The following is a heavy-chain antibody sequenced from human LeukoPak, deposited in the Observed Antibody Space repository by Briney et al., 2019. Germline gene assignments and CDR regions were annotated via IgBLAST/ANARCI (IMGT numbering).Heavy chain of an antibody. J-gene: IGHJ6*02. CDR2: IYPGDSGT. CDR1: GHSFPSYW. Sequence: GESLKISCKGSGHSFPSYWIAWVRQMPGKGLEWMGIIYPGDSGTRYSPSFQGQVTISADKSISTAYLQWSSLKASDTAMYYCASHSSSDHYYYGMDVWGQGTTVTVSS. D-gene: IGHD6-6*01. CDR3: ASHSSSDHYYYGMDV. V-gene: IGHV5-51*01.